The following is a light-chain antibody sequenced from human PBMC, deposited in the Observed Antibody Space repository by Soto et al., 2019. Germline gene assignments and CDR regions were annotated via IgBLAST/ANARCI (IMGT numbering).Light chain of an antibody. Sequence: EIVLTQSPGTLSLSPGERATISCRASQRVSSRYFAWFQQRPGQVPRLLIFGSSSRAPGIPDRFSGSGSGTDFTLTISRLEPEDFGGYDCQQYYHSPRTFGQGTKVEIK. V-gene: IGKV3-20*01. CDR2: GSS. CDR3: QQYYHSPRT. J-gene: IGKJ1*01. CDR1: QRVSSRY.